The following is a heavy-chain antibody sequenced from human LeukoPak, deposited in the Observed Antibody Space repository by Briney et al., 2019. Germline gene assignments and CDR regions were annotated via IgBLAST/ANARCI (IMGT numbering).Heavy chain of an antibody. CDR1: GFTFNTYS. CDR3: ARDLNYAFDI. J-gene: IGHJ3*02. Sequence: GGSPRLSCAASGFTFNTYSMNWVRQAPGMGLEWVSYISSSSGAIYYADSVKGRFTTSRDNAKNSLYLQMNSLRAEDTAVYYCARDLNYAFDIWGQGTRVTLSS. CDR2: ISSSSGAI. D-gene: IGHD5-24*01. V-gene: IGHV3-48*01.